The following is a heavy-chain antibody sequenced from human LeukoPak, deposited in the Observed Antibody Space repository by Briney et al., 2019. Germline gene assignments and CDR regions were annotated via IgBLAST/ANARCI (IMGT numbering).Heavy chain of an antibody. Sequence: SETLSLTCTVSGGSISSSSYYWGWIRQPPGKGLEWIGSIYYSGSTYYNPSLKSRVTISVDTSKNQFSLKLSSVTAAVTAVYYCARDRFGELLYNKLNWFDPWGQGTLVTVSS. CDR1: GGSISSSSYY. J-gene: IGHJ5*02. V-gene: IGHV4-39*07. CDR2: IYYSGST. CDR3: ARDRFGELLYNKLNWFDP. D-gene: IGHD3-10*01.